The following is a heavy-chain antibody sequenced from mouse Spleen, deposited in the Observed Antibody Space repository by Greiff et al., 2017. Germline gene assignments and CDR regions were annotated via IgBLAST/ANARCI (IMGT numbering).Heavy chain of an antibody. CDR2: ISYSGST. J-gene: IGHJ2*01. CDR1: GYSITSDYA. V-gene: IGHV3-2*02. D-gene: IGHD1-1*01. CDR3: ARRYYGSQRGYYFDY. Sequence: EVQLVESGPGLVKPSQSLSLTCTVTGYSITSDYAWNWIRQFPGNKLEWMGYISYSGSTSYNPSLKSRISITRDTSKNQFFLQLNSVTTEDTATYYCARRYYGSQRGYYFDYWGQGTTLTVSS.